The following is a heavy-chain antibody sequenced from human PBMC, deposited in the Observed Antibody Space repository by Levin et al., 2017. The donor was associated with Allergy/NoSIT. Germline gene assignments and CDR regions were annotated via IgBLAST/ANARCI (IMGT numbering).Heavy chain of an antibody. CDR1: GYSFSSYW. J-gene: IGHJ4*02. D-gene: IGHD3-16*02. V-gene: IGHV5-51*01. Sequence: PGGSLRLSCKGSGYSFSSYWIGWVRQMPGKGLEWMGIIFPGDSDTRYSPSFQGQVTISVDKSISTAYLQWSSLKASDTAMYYCARLGGYRLDYWGQGTLVTVSS. CDR2: IFPGDSDT. CDR3: ARLGGYRLDY.